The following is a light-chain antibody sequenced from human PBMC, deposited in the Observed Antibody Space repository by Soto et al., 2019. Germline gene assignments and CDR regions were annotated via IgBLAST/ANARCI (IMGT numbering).Light chain of an antibody. CDR3: QQYGSSPYT. V-gene: IGKV3-20*01. CDR1: ESVNSRY. CDR2: GAS. J-gene: IGKJ2*01. Sequence: EIVLTQSPGTLSLSPGERATLSCRASESVNSRYLAWYQQKPGQAPRLLIYGASSRATGIPDRFSGSGSGTDFTLTIRRLEAEDSALYYCQQYGSSPYTFGQGTKLEIK.